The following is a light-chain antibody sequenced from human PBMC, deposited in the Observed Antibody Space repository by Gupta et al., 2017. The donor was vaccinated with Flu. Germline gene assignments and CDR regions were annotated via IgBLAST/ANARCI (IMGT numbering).Light chain of an antibody. CDR2: KAS. CDR3: QQLNNSPYN. CDR1: ESISTW. Sequence: DIQMTQSPSTLSASAGDRVTITCRASESISTWLAWYQQKPGKAPKLLIYKASSLESGVPSRFSGSGSGTEFTLTISSLQPDDFAAYYCQQLNNSPYNFGQGTKVDIK. V-gene: IGKV1-5*03. J-gene: IGKJ2*01.